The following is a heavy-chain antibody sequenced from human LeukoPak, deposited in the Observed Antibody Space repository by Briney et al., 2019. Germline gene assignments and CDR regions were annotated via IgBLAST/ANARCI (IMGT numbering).Heavy chain of an antibody. J-gene: IGHJ5*02. D-gene: IGHD2-15*01. V-gene: IGHV3-53*01. CDR1: GFTVSSNY. CDR3: ARGADGVSSNSRGWFDP. CDR2: IYSGGST. Sequence: GGSLRLSCAASGFTVSSNYMSWVRQAPGKGLEWVSVIYSGGSTCYADSVKGRFTISRDNAKNSLYLQMNSLRAEDTAVYSCARGADGVSSNSRGWFDPWGQGTLVTVSS.